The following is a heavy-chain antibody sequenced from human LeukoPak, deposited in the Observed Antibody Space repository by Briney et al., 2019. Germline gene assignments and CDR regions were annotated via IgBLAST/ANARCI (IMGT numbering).Heavy chain of an antibody. CDR1: GYTFIDYY. V-gene: IGHV1-2*02. J-gene: IGHJ5*02. CDR2: VCPNTGGT. CDR3: ARGSRFHPQNWYDP. Sequence: ASVTVSCKASGYTFIDYYMHWVRQAPGQGREGMGWVCPNTGGTYYAQTFQGRVTMTSAASISTVYMELTSLTYDDTAVYYCARGSRFHPQNWYDPWGQGTLITVSS. D-gene: IGHD3-10*01.